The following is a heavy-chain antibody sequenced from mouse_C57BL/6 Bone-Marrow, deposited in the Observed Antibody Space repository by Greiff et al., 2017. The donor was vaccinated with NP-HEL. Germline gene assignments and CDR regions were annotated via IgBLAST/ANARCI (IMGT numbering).Heavy chain of an antibody. J-gene: IGHJ3*01. Sequence: QVQLQQSGPELVKPGASVKISCKASGYAFSSSWMNWVKQRPGKGLEWIGRIYPGDGDTNYNGKFKGKATLTADKSSSKAYMQLSSLTSEDSAVYFCARSDYYDYAYWGQGTLVTVSA. V-gene: IGHV1-82*01. CDR3: ARSDYYDYAY. CDR2: IYPGDGDT. D-gene: IGHD2-4*01. CDR1: GYAFSSSW.